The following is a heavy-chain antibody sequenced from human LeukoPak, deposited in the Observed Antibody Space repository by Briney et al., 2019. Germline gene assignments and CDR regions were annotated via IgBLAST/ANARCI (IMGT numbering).Heavy chain of an antibody. CDR2: LYSSGST. V-gene: IGHV4-59*08. CDR3: ARHYYDRSDSYSFDY. D-gene: IGHD3-22*01. CDR1: GGSISGYY. J-gene: IGHJ4*02. Sequence: PSETLSLTCTASGGSISGYYWSWVRQPPGKGLEWIGYLYSSGSTNYNPPLKSRVTISLDTSENQFSLKLSSVTAADTAVYYCARHYYDRSDSYSFDYWGQGTLVTVSS.